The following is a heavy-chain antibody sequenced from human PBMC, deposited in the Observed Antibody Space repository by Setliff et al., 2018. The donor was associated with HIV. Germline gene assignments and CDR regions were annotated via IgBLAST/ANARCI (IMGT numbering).Heavy chain of an antibody. CDR1: GGSITSYY. V-gene: IGHV4-59*08. CDR2: IFDSGTT. Sequence: PSETLSLTCTVSGGSITSYYWNWIRQSPGKGLEWIGYIFDSGTTKYNPSVTSRVTTSVDASKNQFFLQLISVTAADTAVYYCARQGGYNSPLMVWGQGKLVTVSS. D-gene: IGHD3-10*01. CDR3: ARQGGYNSPLMV. J-gene: IGHJ4*02.